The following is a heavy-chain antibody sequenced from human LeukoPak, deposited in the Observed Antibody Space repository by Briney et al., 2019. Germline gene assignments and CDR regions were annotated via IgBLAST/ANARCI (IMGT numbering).Heavy chain of an antibody. V-gene: IGHV3-7*01. CDR1: GFPFSSYW. CDR2: IKQDGSDQ. J-gene: IGHJ4*02. Sequence: GGSLRLSCAASGFPFSSYWTSWVRQAPGKGLEWVANIKQDGSDQYYVDSVKGRFTISRDNAKNSLYLQMNSLRADDTAVYYCARLTGTTGFDFWGQGTLVTVSS. CDR3: ARLTGTTGFDF. D-gene: IGHD1-1*01.